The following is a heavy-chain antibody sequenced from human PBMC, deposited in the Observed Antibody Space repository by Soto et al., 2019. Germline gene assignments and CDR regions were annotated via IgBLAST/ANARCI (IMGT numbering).Heavy chain of an antibody. D-gene: IGHD3-10*01. CDR2: INPSGGST. J-gene: IGHJ6*02. Sequence: AASVKVSCKASGYAFTSYYMHWVRQAPGQGLEWMGIINPSGGSTSYAQKFQGRVTMTRDTSTSTVYMELSSLRSEDTAVYYCASSDRSGGYYYYGMDVWGQGTTVTVSS. V-gene: IGHV1-46*01. CDR1: GYAFTSYY. CDR3: ASSDRSGGYYYYGMDV.